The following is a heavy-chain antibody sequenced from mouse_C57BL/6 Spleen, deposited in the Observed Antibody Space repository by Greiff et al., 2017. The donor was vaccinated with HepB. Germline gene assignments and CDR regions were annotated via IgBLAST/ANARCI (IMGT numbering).Heavy chain of an antibody. Sequence: EVKLVESGGGLVQPKGSLKLSCAASGFSFNTYAMNWVRQAPGKGLEWVARIRSKSNNYATYYADSVKDRFTISRDDSESMLYLQMNNLKTEDTAMYYCVRPDYGDAMDYWGQGTSVTVSS. CDR2: IRSKSNNYAT. J-gene: IGHJ4*01. CDR3: VRPDYGDAMDY. D-gene: IGHD1-2*01. V-gene: IGHV10-1*01. CDR1: GFSFNTYA.